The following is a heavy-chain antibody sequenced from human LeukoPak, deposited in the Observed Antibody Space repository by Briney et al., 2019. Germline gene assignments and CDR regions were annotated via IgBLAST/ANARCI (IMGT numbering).Heavy chain of an antibody. V-gene: IGHV3-23*01. Sequence: GGSLRLSCAASGSTFSSYAMSWVRQAPGKGLEWVSAISGSGGSTYYADSVKGRFTISRDNSKNTLYLQMNSLRAEDTAVYYCAKRPPTVTPISDAFDIWGQGTMVTVSS. D-gene: IGHD4-17*01. J-gene: IGHJ3*02. CDR1: GSTFSSYA. CDR3: AKRPPTVTPISDAFDI. CDR2: ISGSGGST.